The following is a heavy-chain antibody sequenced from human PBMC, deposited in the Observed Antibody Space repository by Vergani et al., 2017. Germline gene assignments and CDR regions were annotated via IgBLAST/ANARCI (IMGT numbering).Heavy chain of an antibody. CDR1: GGSISSYY. Sequence: QVQLQESGPGLVKPSETLYLTCTVSGGSISSYYWSWIRQPPGKGLEWIGYIYYSGSTNYNPSLKSRVTISVDTSKNQFSLKLSSVTAADTAVYYCARHDMVRGFRFDYWGQGTLVTVSS. CDR3: ARHDMVRGFRFDY. V-gene: IGHV4-59*08. CDR2: IYYSGST. D-gene: IGHD3-10*01. J-gene: IGHJ4*02.